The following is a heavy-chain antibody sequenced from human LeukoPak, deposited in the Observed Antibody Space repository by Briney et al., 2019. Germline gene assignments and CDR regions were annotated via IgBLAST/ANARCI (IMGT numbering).Heavy chain of an antibody. D-gene: IGHD1-20*01. CDR1: GDSVSSNTAA. CDR3: ASNLLAGFDAYDF. V-gene: IGHV6-1*01. Sequence: SQTLSLTCAISGDSVSSNTAAWNWIRQSPSRGLEWLGRTYYRSKWSYDYAPSVKSRISINADTSKNQCSLQLNSGTPEDTAVYYCASNLLAGFDAYDFWGQGTVVTVSS. CDR2: TYYRSKWSY. J-gene: IGHJ3*01.